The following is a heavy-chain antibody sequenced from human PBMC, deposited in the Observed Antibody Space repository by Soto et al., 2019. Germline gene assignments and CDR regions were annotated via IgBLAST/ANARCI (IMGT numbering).Heavy chain of an antibody. V-gene: IGHV3-23*01. CDR2: ISGGGAAT. Sequence: QPGGSLRLSCAGSGFTFNSHAMSWVRQAPGKGLEWVAGISGGGAATYYADSVKGRFTISRDNSKDTLSLQMNRLRAADTAVYYCAKQAGYTSDPFDYWGQGTLVTVSS. D-gene: IGHD6-19*01. CDR3: AKQAGYTSDPFDY. J-gene: IGHJ4*02. CDR1: GFTFNSHA.